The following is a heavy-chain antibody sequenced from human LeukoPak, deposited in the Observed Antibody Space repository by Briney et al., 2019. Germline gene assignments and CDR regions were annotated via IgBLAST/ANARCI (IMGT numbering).Heavy chain of an antibody. D-gene: IGHD4-11*01. J-gene: IGHJ6*02. CDR3: AKIYSNYDYYYYGMDV. Sequence: GGSLRLSCAASGFTFSSYAMSWVRQAPGKGLEWVSAISGSGGSTYYADSVKGRFTISRDNSKKTLYLQMNSLRAEDTAVYYCAKIYSNYDYYYYGMDVWGQGTTVTVSS. V-gene: IGHV3-23*01. CDR1: GFTFSSYA. CDR2: ISGSGGST.